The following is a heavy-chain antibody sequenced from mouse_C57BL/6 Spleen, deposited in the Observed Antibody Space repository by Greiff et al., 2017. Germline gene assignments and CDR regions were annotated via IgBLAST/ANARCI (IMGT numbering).Heavy chain of an antibody. V-gene: IGHV5-17*01. CDR1: GFTFSDYG. CDR2: ISSGSSTI. Sequence: EVMLVESGGGLVKPGGSLKLSCAASGFTFSDYGMHWVRQAPEKGLEWVAYISSGSSTIYYADKVKGRFTISRDNAKNTLFLQMTSLRSEDTAIYYCARKVLITTVVADYAMDYWGQGTSVTVSS. D-gene: IGHD1-1*01. J-gene: IGHJ4*01. CDR3: ARKVLITTVVADYAMDY.